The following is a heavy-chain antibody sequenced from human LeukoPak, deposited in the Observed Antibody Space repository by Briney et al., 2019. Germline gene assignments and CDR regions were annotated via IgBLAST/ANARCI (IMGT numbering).Heavy chain of an antibody. V-gene: IGHV3-48*04. Sequence: GGSLRLSCAPSGFTFSTYTMNWVRQAPGKGLEWVSYVSSSGGTIYYADSVKGRFTISRDNAKNSLYLQMNSLRAEDTAVYYCARVGTTNYYFYYMDVWGKGTTVTVSS. CDR2: VSSSGGTI. D-gene: IGHD2-2*01. J-gene: IGHJ6*03. CDR1: GFTFSTYT. CDR3: ARVGTTNYYFYYMDV.